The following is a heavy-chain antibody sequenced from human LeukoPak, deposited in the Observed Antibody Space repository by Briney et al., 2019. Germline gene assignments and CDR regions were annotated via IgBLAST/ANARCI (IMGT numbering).Heavy chain of an antibody. Sequence: GGSLRLSCAASGFTFSSYAMHWVRQAPGKGLEWVAVISYDGSNKYYADSVKGRFTISRDNSKNTLYLQMNSLRAEDTAVYYCARDRMDTAIGSPVDYWGQGTLVTVSS. CDR1: GFTFSSYA. J-gene: IGHJ4*02. CDR2: ISYDGSNK. V-gene: IGHV3-30*04. CDR3: ARDRMDTAIGSPVDY. D-gene: IGHD5-18*01.